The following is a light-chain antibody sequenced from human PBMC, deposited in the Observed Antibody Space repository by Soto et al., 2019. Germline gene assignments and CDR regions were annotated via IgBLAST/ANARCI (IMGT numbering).Light chain of an antibody. Sequence: QALVTQPPSVSGAPGQRVTISCTGNNSNLGAGYDVHWYQQLPGAAPKLVIFGNRNRPSGVPERFSGSKSGTSASLAITGLQAEDEADYYCQAYDYSLTGMVFGGGTKLTVL. CDR1: NSNLGAGYD. J-gene: IGLJ3*02. CDR2: GNR. V-gene: IGLV1-40*01. CDR3: QAYDYSLTGMV.